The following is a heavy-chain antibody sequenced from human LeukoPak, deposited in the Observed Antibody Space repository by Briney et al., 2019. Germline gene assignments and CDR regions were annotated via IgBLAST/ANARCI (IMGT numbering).Heavy chain of an antibody. J-gene: IGHJ6*03. D-gene: IGHD5-24*01. V-gene: IGHV3-30-3*01. Sequence: PGGSLRLSCAASGFTFSSYAMHWVRQAPGKGLEWVAVISYDGSNKYYADSVKCRFTISRDNSKNTLYLQMNSLRAEDTAVYYCARALDGKRWLQWPYYMDVWGKGTTVTVSS. CDR1: GFTFSSYA. CDR2: ISYDGSNK. CDR3: ARALDGKRWLQWPYYMDV.